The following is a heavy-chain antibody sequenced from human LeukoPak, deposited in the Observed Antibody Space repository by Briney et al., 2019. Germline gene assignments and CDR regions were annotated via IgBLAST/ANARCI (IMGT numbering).Heavy chain of an antibody. V-gene: IGHV3-30*03. CDR2: TSYIGNSQ. J-gene: IGHJ4*02. D-gene: IGHD4-11*01. CDR3: ARGLVPGFLDY. CDR1: GFTFSNYG. Sequence: GGSLRLSCVASGFTFSNYGMHWVRQAPGKGLEWVAVTSYIGNSQYNRDAVRGRFTISRDNSKHTLYLQMNSLRPEDTAVYYCARGLVPGFLDYWGQGTPVTVSS.